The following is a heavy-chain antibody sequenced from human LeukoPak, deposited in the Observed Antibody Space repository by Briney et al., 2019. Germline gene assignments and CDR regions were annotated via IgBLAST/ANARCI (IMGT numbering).Heavy chain of an antibody. D-gene: IGHD4-17*01. J-gene: IGHJ4*02. V-gene: IGHV3-30*14. Sequence: GRSLRLSCAASGFTFSSYAMHWVRQAPGKGLEWVAVISYDGSNKYYADSVKGRFTISRDNPKNTLYLQMNSLRAEDTAVYYCARVLWNGDYPRFDFWGQGTLVTVSS. CDR1: GFTFSSYA. CDR3: ARVLWNGDYPRFDF. CDR2: ISYDGSNK.